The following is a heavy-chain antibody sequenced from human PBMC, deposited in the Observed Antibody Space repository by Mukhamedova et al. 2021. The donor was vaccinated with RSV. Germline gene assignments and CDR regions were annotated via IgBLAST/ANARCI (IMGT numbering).Heavy chain of an antibody. J-gene: IGHJ4*02. V-gene: IGHV3-30-3*01. CDR3: GRGPTVTTIAVY. CDR2: ISYDGGYK. CDR1: SSYA. D-gene: IGHD4-17*01. Sequence: SSYAMHWVRQAPGKGLEWVAVISYDGGYKYYADSVKGRFTISRDNSKNTLYLQMNSLRAEDTAVYYCGRGPTVTTIAVYWGQGS.